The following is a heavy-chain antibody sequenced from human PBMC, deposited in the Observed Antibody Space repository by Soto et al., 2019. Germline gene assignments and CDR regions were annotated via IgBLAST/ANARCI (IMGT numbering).Heavy chain of an antibody. Sequence: PSETLSLTCTVSGGSIINYYWSWIRQPPGKGLEWMGYVFYTGSTNYNPSLQSRVTISVDRSKNQFSLKLSSVTAADTAVYYCARDLKRDAFDIWGQGTMVTVSS. CDR2: VFYTGST. V-gene: IGHV4-59*01. CDR3: ARDLKRDAFDI. J-gene: IGHJ3*02. CDR1: GGSIINYY.